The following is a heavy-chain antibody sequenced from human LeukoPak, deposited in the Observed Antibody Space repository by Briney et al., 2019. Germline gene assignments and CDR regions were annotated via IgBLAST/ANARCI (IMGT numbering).Heavy chain of an antibody. CDR2: INQGGSVQ. CDR3: ARVEYSGWNLEY. J-gene: IGHJ4*02. V-gene: IGHV3-7*01. CDR1: GFTFRSYW. D-gene: IGHD5-12*01. Sequence: GGSLRLSCAASGFTFRSYWMSWVRQAPGKGLEWVANINQGGSVQYYMDSVKGRFTISRDDAKNSLYVQMNCLRDEDTAVYYCARVEYSGWNLEYWGQGTLVTVSS.